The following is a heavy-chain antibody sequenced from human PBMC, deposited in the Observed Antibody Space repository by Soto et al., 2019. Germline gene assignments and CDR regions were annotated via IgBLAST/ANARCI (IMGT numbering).Heavy chain of an antibody. CDR1: GFTFSSYA. D-gene: IGHD2-2*01. J-gene: IGHJ3*02. V-gene: IGHV3-23*01. CDR2: ISGSGGST. CDR3: AKDGCSSTSCYVDAFDI. Sequence: EVQLLESGGGLVQPGGSLRLSCAASGFTFSSYAMSWVRQAPGKGLEWVSAISGSGGSTYYADSVKGRFTISRDNSKNTLYLQMNILRAEDTAVYYCAKDGCSSTSCYVDAFDIWGQGTMVTVSS.